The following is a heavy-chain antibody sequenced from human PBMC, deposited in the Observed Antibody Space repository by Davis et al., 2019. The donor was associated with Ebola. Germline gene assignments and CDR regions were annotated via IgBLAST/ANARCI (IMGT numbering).Heavy chain of an antibody. J-gene: IGHJ5*02. V-gene: IGHV1-8*01. CDR3: ASYDFWSGYYRFDP. CDR1: GYTFTSYD. CDR2: MNPNSGNT. Sequence: ASVKVSCKASGYTFTSYDINWVRQATGQGLEWMGWMNPNSGNTGYAQKFQGRVTMTRNTSISTAYMELRSLRSDDTAVYYCASYDFWSGYYRFDPWGQGTLVTVSS. D-gene: IGHD3-3*01.